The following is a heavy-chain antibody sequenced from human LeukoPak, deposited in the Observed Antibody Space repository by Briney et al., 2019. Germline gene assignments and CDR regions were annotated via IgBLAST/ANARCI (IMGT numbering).Heavy chain of an antibody. CDR1: GGSFSTYA. CDR2: IIPFFGTP. CDR3: ARYKVPPHQDSSMVPGVYYYYGMDV. J-gene: IGHJ6*02. D-gene: IGHD3-10*01. Sequence: SVKVSCKASGGSFSTYAISWVRQAPGQGLEWMGGIIPFFGTPSYAQKFHGRVTITADESTNTAYMEVSSMRSEDTALYYCARYKVPPHQDSSMVPGVYYYYGMDVWGLGTTVTVSS. V-gene: IGHV1-69*13.